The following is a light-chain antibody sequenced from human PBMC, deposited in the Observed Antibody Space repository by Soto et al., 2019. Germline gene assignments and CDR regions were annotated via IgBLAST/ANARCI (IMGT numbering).Light chain of an antibody. CDR2: RDS. V-gene: IGLV3-9*01. CDR3: QVWDSSTGV. Sequence: ELTQPLSVSVALGQTARITCGGNNIGSKNVHWYQQKPGQAPVLVIYRDSNRPSGIPERFSGSNSGNTATLTISRAQAGDEADYYCQVWDSSTGVFGTGTKVTVL. CDR1: NIGSKN. J-gene: IGLJ1*01.